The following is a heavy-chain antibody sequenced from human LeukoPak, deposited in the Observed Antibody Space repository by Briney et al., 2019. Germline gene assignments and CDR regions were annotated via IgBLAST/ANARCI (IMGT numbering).Heavy chain of an antibody. J-gene: IGHJ3*02. CDR2: ISAYNGNT. CDR1: GYTFTSYG. V-gene: IGHV1-18*01. Sequence: ASVKVSCKASGYTFTSYGISWVRQAPGQGLEWMGWISAYNGNTNYAQKLQGRVTMTTDTSTSTAYMELRSLRSDDTAVYYCARVPTPNYDILTGYDAFDIWGQGAMVTVSP. CDR3: ARVPTPNYDILTGYDAFDI. D-gene: IGHD3-9*01.